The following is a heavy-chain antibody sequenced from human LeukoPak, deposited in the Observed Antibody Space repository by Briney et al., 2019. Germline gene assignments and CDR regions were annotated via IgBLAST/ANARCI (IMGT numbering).Heavy chain of an antibody. CDR1: GFTFIDYD. CDR2: IGIRGDT. D-gene: IGHD6-19*01. J-gene: IGHJ4*02. Sequence: GGSLRLSCAASGFTFIDYDMHWVRQVIGKGLEWVSAIGIRGDTHYSGSVKGRFTISRENAESSLYLQMNSLRAEDTAVYYCARGGIQVSGIDEFDYWDQGTLVTVSS. V-gene: IGHV3-13*01. CDR3: ARGGIQVSGIDEFDY.